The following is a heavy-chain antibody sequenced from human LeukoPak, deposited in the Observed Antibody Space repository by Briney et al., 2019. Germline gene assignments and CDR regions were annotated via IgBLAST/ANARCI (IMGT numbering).Heavy chain of an antibody. CDR1: GGTFTSYA. Sequence: SVKVSCKASGGTFTSYAISWVRQAPGPGLEWMGRIIPILGIANYAQKFQGRVTITAAKSTSTAYMGLSSLRSEDTAVYYCARERKADYDFWSGYYSHWGQGTLVTVSS. J-gene: IGHJ4*02. CDR2: IIPILGIA. V-gene: IGHV1-69*04. D-gene: IGHD3-3*01. CDR3: ARERKADYDFWSGYYSH.